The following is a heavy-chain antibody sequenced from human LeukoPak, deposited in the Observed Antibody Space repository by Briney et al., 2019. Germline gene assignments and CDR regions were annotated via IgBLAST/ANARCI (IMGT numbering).Heavy chain of an antibody. J-gene: IGHJ4*02. Sequence: SETLSLTCTVSGGSISSHYWSWFRQTPGERPEWIAFIYYSGPTNYNPSLKGRVTISIDSSKNQFSLKLSSVTAADTAIYYCARGTGFYDSSGHYYWGYFDSWGQGTLVPVSS. V-gene: IGHV4-59*11. CDR1: GGSISSHY. CDR2: IYYSGPT. CDR3: ARGTGFYDSSGHYYWGYFDS. D-gene: IGHD3-22*01.